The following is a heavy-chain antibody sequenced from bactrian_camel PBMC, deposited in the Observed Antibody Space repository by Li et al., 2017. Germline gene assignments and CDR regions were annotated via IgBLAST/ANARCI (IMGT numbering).Heavy chain of an antibody. CDR2: IEGDGRT. Sequence: HVQLVESGGGSVQAGGSLRLSCAASGFAFSDYWMYWVRLAPGKEREGIAFIEGDGRTSYADPVKGRFTISKDNAKNTLTLDMNTLQPEDTAVYYCASDLRAGWYESEVLGVSRYTYWGQGTQVTVSS. V-gene: IGHV3S26*01. J-gene: IGHJ4*01. D-gene: IGHD5*01. CDR3: ASDLRAGWYESEVLGVSRYTY. CDR1: GFAFSDYW.